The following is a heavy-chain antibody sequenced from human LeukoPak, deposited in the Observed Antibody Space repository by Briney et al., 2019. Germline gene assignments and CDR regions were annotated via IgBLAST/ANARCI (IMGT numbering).Heavy chain of an antibody. CDR2: IYVTGT. CDR1: GGSIGTYY. D-gene: IGHD3-16*02. Sequence: SETLSLTCTVSGGSIGTYYWSWIRQSPGKGLEWIGYIYVTGTRYNPYLQSRVTISVDTSRNQFFLKMSSVTAADTAVYYCARDIGGGIEDMDVWGKGTKVTVSS. CDR3: ARDIGGGIEDMDV. J-gene: IGHJ6*03. V-gene: IGHV4-4*09.